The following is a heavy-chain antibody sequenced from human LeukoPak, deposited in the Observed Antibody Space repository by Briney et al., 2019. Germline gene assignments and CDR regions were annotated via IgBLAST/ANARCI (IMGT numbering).Heavy chain of an antibody. D-gene: IGHD6-13*01. CDR3: ARAQDSGSWLPVRSYYFDY. Sequence: SETLSLTCAVYGGSFSGYYWSWIRQPPGKGLEWIGEINHSGSTNYNPSLKSRVTISVDTSKNQFSLRLSSVTAADTAMYYCARAQDSGSWLPVRSYYFDYWGQGTLVTVSS. V-gene: IGHV4-34*01. J-gene: IGHJ4*02. CDR2: INHSGST. CDR1: GGSFSGYY.